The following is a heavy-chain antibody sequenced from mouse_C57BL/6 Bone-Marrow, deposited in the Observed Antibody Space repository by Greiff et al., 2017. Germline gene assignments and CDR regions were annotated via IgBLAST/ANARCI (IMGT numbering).Heavy chain of an antibody. CDR3: ARVALRLDY. J-gene: IGHJ2*01. Sequence: QVQLQQPGAELVRPGTSVKLSCKASGYTFTSYWMHWVKQRPGQGLEWIGVIDPSDSYTNYNQKFKGKATLTVDTSSSTAYMQLSSLTSEDSADYYCARVALRLDYWGQGTTLTVSS. CDR2: IDPSDSYT. D-gene: IGHD3-1*01. V-gene: IGHV1-59*01. CDR1: GYTFTSYW.